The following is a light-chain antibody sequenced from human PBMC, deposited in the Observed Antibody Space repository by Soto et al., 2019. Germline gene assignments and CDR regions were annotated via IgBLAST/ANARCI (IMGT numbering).Light chain of an antibody. V-gene: IGLV2-14*01. J-gene: IGLJ2*01. CDR3: SSYTRSSTLDVV. CDR2: DVS. CDR1: STDVGGYNY. Sequence: QSALTQPASVSGSPGQSITISCTGTSTDVGGYNYVSWYQQHPVKAPKLMIYDVSNRPSGVSNRFSASKSGNTAALTSSGLQAKDEADYSCSSYTRSSTLDVVFGGGTKLTVL.